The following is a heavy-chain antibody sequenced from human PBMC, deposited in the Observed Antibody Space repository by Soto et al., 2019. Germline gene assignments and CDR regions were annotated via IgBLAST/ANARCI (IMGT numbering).Heavy chain of an antibody. D-gene: IGHD2-15*01. CDR2: IYKSATT. CDR1: GDSISTVDYF. J-gene: IGHJ5*01. Sequence: QVQLLESGPGLVKPSQTLSLTCSVSGDSISTVDYFWAWIRQPPGQALEYIGYIYKSATTYYNPSFESRVAISLDTSNSQFSLNVTSVTAADTAVYFCDRGRYCLTGRCFPNWFDSWGQGTLVTVSS. V-gene: IGHV4-30-4*01. CDR3: DRGRYCLTGRCFPNWFDS.